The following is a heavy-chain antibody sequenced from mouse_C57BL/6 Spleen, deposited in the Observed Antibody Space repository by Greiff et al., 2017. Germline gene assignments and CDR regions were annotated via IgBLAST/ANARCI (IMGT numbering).Heavy chain of an antibody. D-gene: IGHD2-5*01. Sequence: VQLKESGPGLVKPSQSLSLTCSVTGYSITSGYYWNWIRQFPGNKLEWMGYISYDGSNNYNPSLKNRISITRDTSKNQFFLKLNSVTTEDTATYYCARGENYSNYFDYWGQGTTLTVSS. CDR1: GYSITSGYY. V-gene: IGHV3-6*01. CDR3: ARGENYSNYFDY. J-gene: IGHJ2*01. CDR2: ISYDGSN.